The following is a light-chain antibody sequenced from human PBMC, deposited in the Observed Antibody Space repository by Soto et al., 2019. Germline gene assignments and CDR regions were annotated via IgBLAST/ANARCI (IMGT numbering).Light chain of an antibody. Sequence: QSALTQPASVSGSPGQSITISCTGTSSDVGAYNYVSWYQQHPDKAPKLMIYEVSNRPSGVSNRFSASKSGNTASLTISALQADDEADYFCCSSAPESTYVFGTGTKLTVL. J-gene: IGLJ1*01. V-gene: IGLV2-14*01. CDR3: CSSAPESTYV. CDR1: SSDVGAYNY. CDR2: EVS.